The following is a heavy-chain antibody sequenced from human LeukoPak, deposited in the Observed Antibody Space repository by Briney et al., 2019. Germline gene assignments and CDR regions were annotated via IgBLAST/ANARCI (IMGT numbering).Heavy chain of an antibody. CDR1: GLPIADFA. J-gene: IGHJ4*02. Sequence: GGSLRLSCVASGLPIADFAMHWVRQAPGKGLEWVSLISGDGVSTFYADSVKGRFTISRDNSKNTLYLQMNSLRAEDTAVYYCARRPPYSSSWGQLDYWGQGTLVTVSS. CDR2: ISGDGVST. V-gene: IGHV3-43*02. D-gene: IGHD6-13*01. CDR3: ARRPPYSSSWGQLDY.